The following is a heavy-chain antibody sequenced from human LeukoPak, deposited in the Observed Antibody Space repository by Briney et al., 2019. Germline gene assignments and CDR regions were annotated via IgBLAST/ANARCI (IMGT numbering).Heavy chain of an antibody. Sequence: KASETLSLTCTVSGGSISSSSYYWGWIRQPPGKGLEWIGSIYYSGSTYYNPSLKSRVTISVDTSKNQFSLKLSSVTAADTAVYYCARPHSSSPYNWFDPWGQGTLVTVSS. CDR2: IYYSGST. J-gene: IGHJ5*02. V-gene: IGHV4-39*01. CDR1: GGSISSSSYY. CDR3: ARPHSSSPYNWFDP. D-gene: IGHD6-13*01.